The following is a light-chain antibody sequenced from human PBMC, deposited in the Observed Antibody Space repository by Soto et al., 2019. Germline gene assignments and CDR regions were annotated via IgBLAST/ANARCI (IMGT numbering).Light chain of an antibody. CDR3: SLYTSTTTLV. CDR1: STDFVSYNR. CDR2: EAS. Sequence: QSALTQPPSVSGSPGQSVTISCTGTSTDFVSYNRVSWYQQPPGTAPKLIIYEASNRPSGVPDRFSGSKSGNTASLTISGIQAADEADYYCSLYTSTTTLVFGEGTKLTVL. J-gene: IGLJ2*01. V-gene: IGLV2-18*01.